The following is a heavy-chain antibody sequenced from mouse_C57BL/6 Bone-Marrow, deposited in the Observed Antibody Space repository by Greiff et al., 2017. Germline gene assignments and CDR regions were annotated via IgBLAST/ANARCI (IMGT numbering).Heavy chain of an antibody. V-gene: IGHV5-9*01. CDR1: GFTFSSYT. J-gene: IGHJ3*01. CDR3: ARGCYCGGDD. CDR2: ISGGDGNT. D-gene: IGHD1-1*01. Sequence: EVKLMESGGGLVKPGGSLKLSCAASGFTFSSYTMSWVRQTPEKSLEWVATISGGDGNTYYPHSVKGRFTISRDNAKNTLYLQMSSLRSEDAALYYCARGCYCGGDDWGKGTLVTVSA.